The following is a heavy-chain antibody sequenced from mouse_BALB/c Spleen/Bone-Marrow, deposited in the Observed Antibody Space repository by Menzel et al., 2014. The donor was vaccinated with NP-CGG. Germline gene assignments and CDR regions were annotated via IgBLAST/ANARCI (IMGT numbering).Heavy chain of an antibody. D-gene: IGHD2-1*01. CDR2: ISTYSGNT. CDR1: GYTFTDYA. Sequence: VMLVESGPELVRPGVSMKISCKGSGYTFTDYAMHWVKQSHAKSLEWIGVISTYSGNTNYNQKFKGKATMTVDKSSSTAYLEPARLTSEDSAIYYCASPIYYGNYEGFAYWGQGTLVTVSA. CDR3: ASPIYYGNYEGFAY. J-gene: IGHJ3*01. V-gene: IGHV1-67*01.